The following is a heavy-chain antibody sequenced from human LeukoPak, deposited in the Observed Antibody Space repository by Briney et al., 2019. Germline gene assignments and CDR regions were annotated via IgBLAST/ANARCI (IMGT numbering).Heavy chain of an antibody. CDR1: GGSISSGGYY. Sequence: PSQTLSLTCTVSGGSISSGGYYWSWIRQHPGKGLEWIGYIYYSGSTYYNPSLKSRVTISVDRSKNQFSLKLSSVTAADTAVYYCARHIDSSGYYYDYWGQGTLVTVSS. CDR2: IYYSGST. J-gene: IGHJ4*02. V-gene: IGHV4-31*03. D-gene: IGHD3-22*01. CDR3: ARHIDSSGYYYDY.